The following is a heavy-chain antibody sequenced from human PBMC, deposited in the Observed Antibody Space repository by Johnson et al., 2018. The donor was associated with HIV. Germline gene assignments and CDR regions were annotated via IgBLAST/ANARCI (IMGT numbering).Heavy chain of an antibody. CDR2: ISYDGSNK. CDR1: GFTFSSYA. D-gene: IGHD3-22*01. J-gene: IGHJ3*02. V-gene: IGHV3-30*04. CDR3: AKGDDYYDSSGYYRQGAFDI. Sequence: QVQLVESGGGVVQPGRSLRLSCAASGFTFSSYAMHWVRQAPGKGLEWVAVISYDGSNKYYADSVKVRFTISSDHSKNTLYLQMNSLRVEDTAVYYCAKGDDYYDSSGYYRQGAFDIWGQGTMVTVSS.